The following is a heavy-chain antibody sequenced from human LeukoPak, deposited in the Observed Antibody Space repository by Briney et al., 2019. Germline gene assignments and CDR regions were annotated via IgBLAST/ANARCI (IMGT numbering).Heavy chain of an antibody. V-gene: IGHV1-2*02. D-gene: IGHD4-17*01. CDR1: GYTFTVSS. J-gene: IGHJ4*02. Sequence: ASVKVSCKASGYTFTVSSIHWVRQAPGQGLEWMGSINPNSGATKYAQNFQGRVTMTRDTSISTAYMELSRLRSEVTAVYYCARGNGDYPDYWGQGTLVTVS. CDR2: INPNSGAT. CDR3: ARGNGDYPDY.